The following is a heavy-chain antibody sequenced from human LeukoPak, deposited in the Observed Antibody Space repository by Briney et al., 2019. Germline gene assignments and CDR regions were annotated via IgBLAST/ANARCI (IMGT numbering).Heavy chain of an antibody. CDR1: GFTFSSYA. J-gene: IGHJ4*02. D-gene: IGHD3-3*01. Sequence: GGSLRLSCAASGFTFSSYAMSWVRQAPGKGLEWVSTISTGGSSTYYADAVKDRFTISRDNSENTLYLQMNSLRAEDTAVYYCAKDPGDFWSGYYSDYWGQGTLVTVSS. CDR2: ISTGGSST. CDR3: AKDPGDFWSGYYSDY. V-gene: IGHV3-23*01.